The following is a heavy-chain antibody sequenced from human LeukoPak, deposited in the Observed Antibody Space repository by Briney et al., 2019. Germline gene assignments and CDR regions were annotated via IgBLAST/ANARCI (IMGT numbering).Heavy chain of an antibody. J-gene: IGHJ4*02. CDR1: GFTFSDYY. V-gene: IGHV3-11*04. CDR2: ISSSGTTI. Sequence: GGSLRLSYAASGFTFSDYYMSWIRQAPGKGLEWVSYISSSGTTIYYADSVKGRFTISRDNAKNSLFLQMNSLRAEDTAVYYCATRNTVFLDYWGQGTLVTVSS. CDR3: ATRNTVFLDY. D-gene: IGHD4-11*01.